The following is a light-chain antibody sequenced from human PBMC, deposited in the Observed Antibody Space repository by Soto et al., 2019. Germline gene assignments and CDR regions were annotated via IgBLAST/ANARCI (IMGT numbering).Light chain of an antibody. CDR1: QSVSSN. V-gene: IGKV3-15*01. CDR2: GAS. J-gene: IGKJ2*01. CDR3: QQYNNWPPYT. Sequence: IVWTQSPATLSLSPGERATRSCRASQSVSSNLAWYQQKPGQAPRLVIYGASTRATGFPARFSGSGSGTEFTLTISSLQPEDFAVYYCQQYNNWPPYTFGRGTKVDIK.